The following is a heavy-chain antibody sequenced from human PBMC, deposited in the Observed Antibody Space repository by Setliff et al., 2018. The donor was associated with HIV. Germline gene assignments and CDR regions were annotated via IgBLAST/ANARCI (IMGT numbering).Heavy chain of an antibody. V-gene: IGHV4-34*01. Sequence: SETLSLTCAVYGGSFSGYYWSWIRQPPGKGLEWIGHIYTSGSTNYNPSLKSRVIISIDKSKNQFSLNLTSVTAADTAVYYCASRVYYYDSNKVLREEGFDPWGQGTLVTVSS. CDR1: GGSFSGYY. J-gene: IGHJ5*02. CDR2: IYTSGST. CDR3: ASRVYYYDSNKVLREEGFDP. D-gene: IGHD3-22*01.